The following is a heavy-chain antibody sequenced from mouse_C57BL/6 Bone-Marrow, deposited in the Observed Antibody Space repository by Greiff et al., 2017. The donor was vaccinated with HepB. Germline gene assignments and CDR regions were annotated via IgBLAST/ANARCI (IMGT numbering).Heavy chain of an antibody. CDR2: ISYSGST. D-gene: IGHD1-1*01. Sequence: EVQLQQSGPGMVKPSQSLSLTCTVTGYSITSGYDWHWIRHFPGNKLEWMGYISYSGSTNYNPSLKSRISITHDTSKNHFFLKLNSVTTEDTATYYCARYYGSSYWYFDVWGTGTTVTVSS. V-gene: IGHV3-1*01. CDR3: ARYYGSSYWYFDV. CDR1: GYSITSGYD. J-gene: IGHJ1*03.